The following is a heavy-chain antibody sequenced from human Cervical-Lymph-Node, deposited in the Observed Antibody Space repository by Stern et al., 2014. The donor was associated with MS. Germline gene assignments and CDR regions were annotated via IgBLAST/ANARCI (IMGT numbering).Heavy chain of an antibody. D-gene: IGHD2-2*01. V-gene: IGHV3-30*04. J-gene: IGHJ3*02. CDR3: ARGWIKTTSCKSASCWTDAFDI. CDR1: GFTFSAYT. CDR2: ISDDGNNK. Sequence: VQLVQSGGGVVQPGRSLRLSCVGSGFTFSAYTLHWVRQAPGKGLEWVAVISDDGNNKYYADSVKGRFTISRDNSKDTLYVQLNSVRYEDTAVYYCARGWIKTTSCKSASCWTDAFDIWGRGTMVIVSS.